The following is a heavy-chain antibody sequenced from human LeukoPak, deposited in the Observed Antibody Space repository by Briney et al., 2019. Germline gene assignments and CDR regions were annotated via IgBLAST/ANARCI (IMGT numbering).Heavy chain of an antibody. V-gene: IGHV3-74*01. D-gene: IGHD3-10*01. CDR1: GFTFSSYW. CDR3: ARVGGCSGITCYGYNWFDT. Sequence: GGSLRLSCVASGFTFSSYWMHWVRQAPGEGLVWVSRISSDGSRTDYADSVKGRFTISRDNARSTLYLQMSSLRADDTAVYYCARVGGCSGITCYGYNWFDTWGRGTLVTVSS. J-gene: IGHJ5*02. CDR2: ISSDGSRT.